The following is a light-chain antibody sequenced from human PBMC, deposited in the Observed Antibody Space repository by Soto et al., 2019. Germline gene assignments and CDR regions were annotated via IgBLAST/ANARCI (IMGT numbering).Light chain of an antibody. V-gene: IGLV1-40*01. Sequence: QPVLTQPPSVSGAPGQRVTVSCTGSSSDIGAGYDVHWYQQLPGTAPKLLIYDNSNRPSGVPDRFSGSKSGTSASLAITGLQAEDEADYYCQSYDSSLSGWLFGGGTKVTVL. J-gene: IGLJ3*02. CDR3: QSYDSSLSGWL. CDR2: DNS. CDR1: SSDIGAGYD.